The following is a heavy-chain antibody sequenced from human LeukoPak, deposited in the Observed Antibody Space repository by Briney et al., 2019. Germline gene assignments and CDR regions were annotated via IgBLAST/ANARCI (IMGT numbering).Heavy chain of an antibody. CDR3: ARVYDYVWGSYRYRYFDY. J-gene: IGHJ4*02. CDR1: GGSISSYY. Sequence: PSETLSLTCTVSGGSISSYYWSCIRQPPGKGLEWIGYIYYSGSTNYNPSLKSRVTISVDTSKNQFSLKLSSVTAADTAVYYRARVYDYVWGSYRYRYFDYWGQGTLVTVSS. D-gene: IGHD3-16*02. CDR2: IYYSGST. V-gene: IGHV4-59*01.